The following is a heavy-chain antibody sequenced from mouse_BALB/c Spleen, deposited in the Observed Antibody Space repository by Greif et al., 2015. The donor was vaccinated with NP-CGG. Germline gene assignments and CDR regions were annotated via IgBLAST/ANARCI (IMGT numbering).Heavy chain of an antibody. CDR2: INSNGGST. Sequence: EVMLVESGGGLVKLGGSLKLSCAASGFTFSSYYMSWVRQTPEKRLELVAAINSNGGSTYYPDTVKGRFTISRDNAKNTLYLQMSSLKSEDTALYYCARGNYVFDYWGQGTTLTVSS. D-gene: IGHD2-1*01. CDR1: GFTFSSYY. CDR3: ARGNYVFDY. J-gene: IGHJ2*01. V-gene: IGHV5-6-2*01.